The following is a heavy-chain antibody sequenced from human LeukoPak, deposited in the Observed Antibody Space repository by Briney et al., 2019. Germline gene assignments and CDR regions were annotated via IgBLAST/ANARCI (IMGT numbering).Heavy chain of an antibody. CDR1: GGSISGYY. D-gene: IGHD2-15*01. Sequence: SETLSLTCAVSGGSISGYYWSWIRQPPGKGLEWSGYIYYSGSTNYNPSLKSRVTILVDTSKNQFSLNLNSVTAADTAVYYCARHKDRYCSGGSCYPTDFDYWGQGTLVTVSS. CDR2: IYYSGST. V-gene: IGHV4-59*08. CDR3: ARHKDRYCSGGSCYPTDFDY. J-gene: IGHJ4*02.